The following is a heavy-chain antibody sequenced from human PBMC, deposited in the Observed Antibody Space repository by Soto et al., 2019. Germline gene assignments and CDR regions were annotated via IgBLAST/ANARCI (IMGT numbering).Heavy chain of an antibody. CDR3: AREYTAWPLAYGLDV. V-gene: IGHV3-21*01. CDR2: ISSRSDI. Sequence: KSVGSLRLSCVGSGFTFSTYSINWVRQAPGKGLEWVSSISSRSDIYYADSVKGRFTISRDNAKNSVSLQMNSLRAEDTAVYYCAREYTAWPLAYGLDVWGQGTTVTVSS. D-gene: IGHD2-2*02. CDR1: GFTFSTYS. J-gene: IGHJ6*02.